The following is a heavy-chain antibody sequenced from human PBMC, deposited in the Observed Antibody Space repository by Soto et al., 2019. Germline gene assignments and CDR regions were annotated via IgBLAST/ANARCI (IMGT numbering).Heavy chain of an antibody. D-gene: IGHD2-2*01. V-gene: IGHV3-53*01. CDR1: GFSVSDSS. J-gene: IGHJ6*02. CDR2: FYRGGST. CDR3: ARGSSAWRNGMDV. Sequence: GGSLRLSCEVSGFSVSDSSMSWVRQAPGKGLEWVSVFYRGGSTDYADSVKGRGTVSRDTFKNTLYLQMNSLRVEDTAVYYCARGSSAWRNGMDVCGQGTTVTVSS.